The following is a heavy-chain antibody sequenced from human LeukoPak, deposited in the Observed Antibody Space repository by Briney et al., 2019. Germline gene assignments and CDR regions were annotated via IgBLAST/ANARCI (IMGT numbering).Heavy chain of an antibody. CDR1: GFTFSSYD. CDR2: ISGGGGPT. V-gene: IGHV3-23*01. Sequence: GGSLRLSCAASGFTFSSYDMHWVRQATGKGLEWVSAISGGGGPTYYADSVKGRFTISRDNSKNTLYLQMNSLRAEDAAVYFCAKNIGYSWQYLFDYWGQGTLVTVSS. D-gene: IGHD5-18*01. CDR3: AKNIGYSWQYLFDY. J-gene: IGHJ4*02.